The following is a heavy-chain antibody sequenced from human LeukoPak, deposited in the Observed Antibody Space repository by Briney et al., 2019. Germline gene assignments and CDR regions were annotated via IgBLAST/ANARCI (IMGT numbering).Heavy chain of an antibody. CDR1: GYTFTSYG. Sequence: ASVKVSCKASGYTFTSYGISWVRQAPGQGLEWTGWISAYNGNTNYAQELQGRVTMTTDTSTSTAYMELRSLRSDDTAVYYCARDYDYVWGSPGSAFDIWGQGTMVTVSS. CDR2: ISAYNGNT. D-gene: IGHD3-16*01. CDR3: ARDYDYVWGSPGSAFDI. V-gene: IGHV1-18*01. J-gene: IGHJ3*02.